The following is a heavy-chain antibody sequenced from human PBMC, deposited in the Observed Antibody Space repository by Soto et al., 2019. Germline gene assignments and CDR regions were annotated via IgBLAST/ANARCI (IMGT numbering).Heavy chain of an antibody. J-gene: IGHJ3*02. Sequence: SQAHSLTCAISGDSVSSNSAAWNWIKQSPSRGLEWLGRTYYRSKWYNDYAVSVKSRITINPDTSKNQFSLQLNSVTPEDTAVYYCARDRIAVAPSAFDIWGQGTMVTVSS. CDR1: GDSVSSNSAA. V-gene: IGHV6-1*01. CDR2: TYYRSKWYN. D-gene: IGHD6-19*01. CDR3: ARDRIAVAPSAFDI.